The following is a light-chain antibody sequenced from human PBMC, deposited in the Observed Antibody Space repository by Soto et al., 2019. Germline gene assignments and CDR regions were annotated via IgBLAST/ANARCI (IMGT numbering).Light chain of an antibody. J-gene: IGKJ5*01. CDR2: SAS. Sequence: DIQMTQPPSSLSASVGDRVTIPCRASQGIRNDLGWYQQKPGKAPKLLVYSASTLQSGVPSRFSGSGSGPDFTLTISSLQPEDSATYFCQQLNSYPQTFGQGTRLEIK. CDR3: QQLNSYPQT. V-gene: IGKV1-17*01. CDR1: QGIRND.